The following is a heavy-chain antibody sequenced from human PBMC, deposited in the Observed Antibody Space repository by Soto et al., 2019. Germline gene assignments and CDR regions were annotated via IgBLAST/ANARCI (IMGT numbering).Heavy chain of an antibody. CDR1: GFTFSSYA. CDR3: ASYSGYEYYYYYYYYMDV. D-gene: IGHD5-12*01. Sequence: SLRLSCAASGFTFSSYAMSWVRQAPGKGLEWVSAISGSGGSTYYADSVKGRFTISRDNSKNTLYLQMNSLRAEDTAVYYCASYSGYEYYYYYYYYMDVWGKGTTVTVSS. J-gene: IGHJ6*03. CDR2: ISGSGGST. V-gene: IGHV3-23*01.